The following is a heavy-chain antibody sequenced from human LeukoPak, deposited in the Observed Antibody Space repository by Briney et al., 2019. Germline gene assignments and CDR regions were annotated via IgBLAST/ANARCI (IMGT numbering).Heavy chain of an antibody. J-gene: IGHJ4*02. CDR3: ATLPEWLRFASGWIDY. D-gene: IGHD5-12*01. CDR1: RFTFSSYA. CDR2: ISGSGETT. Sequence: GGSLRLSCAASRFTFSSYALSWVRQAPGKGLEWVSVISGSGETTYYADSVKGRFTISRDNSKNTLYLQMSSPRAEDTAVYYCATLPEWLRFASGWIDYWGQGTLVTVSS. V-gene: IGHV3-23*01.